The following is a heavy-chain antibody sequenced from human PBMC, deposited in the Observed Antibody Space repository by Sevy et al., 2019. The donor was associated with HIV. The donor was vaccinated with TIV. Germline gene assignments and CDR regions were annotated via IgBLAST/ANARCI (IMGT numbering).Heavy chain of an antibody. V-gene: IGHV1-18*01. Sequence: ASVKVSCKASGYTFTTYAITWVRQAPGEGLEWMGWISVNNGNRNYAQKVQDRVTMPTDTSTNTAYMELRSLRSDDTAMYYCARVVMSSSWPCFDYWGQGTLVTVSS. CDR3: ARVVMSSSWPCFDY. CDR2: ISVNNGNR. J-gene: IGHJ4*02. D-gene: IGHD6-13*01. CDR1: GYTFTTYA.